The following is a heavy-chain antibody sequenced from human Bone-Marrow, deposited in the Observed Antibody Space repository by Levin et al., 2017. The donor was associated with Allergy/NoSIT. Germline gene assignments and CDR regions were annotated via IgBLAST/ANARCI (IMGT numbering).Heavy chain of an antibody. CDR1: GFTFSLHA. CDR3: ARYQGRDYGDHPFDY. J-gene: IGHJ4*02. D-gene: IGHD4-17*01. V-gene: IGHV3-64*01. CDR2: ISSDGDSI. Sequence: VASVKVSCTASGFTFSLHAMHWVRQAPGKGLHYVSGISSDGDSIYVVNSVKGRFTISRDNSKDTLYLQMGSLRADDTAVYYCARYQGRDYGDHPFDYWGQGTLVTVSS.